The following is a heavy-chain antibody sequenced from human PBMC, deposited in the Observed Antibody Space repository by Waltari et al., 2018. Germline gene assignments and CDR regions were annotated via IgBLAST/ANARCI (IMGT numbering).Heavy chain of an antibody. Sequence: HLQLQESGPGLVKPPETLSLTCPFSGGSISSSSYSWGWIRQPPEKGLEWVASMDYSGRTYYNPSLKSRVTISVDTSKNQFSLEVRSVTAADTAVYYCARGFGSATTSRFDPWGQGIVVTVSS. J-gene: IGHJ5*02. CDR2: MDYSGRT. D-gene: IGHD5-12*01. CDR3: ARGFGSATTSRFDP. CDR1: GGSISSSSYS. V-gene: IGHV4-39*07.